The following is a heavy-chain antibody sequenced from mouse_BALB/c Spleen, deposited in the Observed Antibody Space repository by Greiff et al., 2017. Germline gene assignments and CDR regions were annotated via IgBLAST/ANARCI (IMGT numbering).Heavy chain of an antibody. D-gene: IGHD1-1*01. V-gene: IGHV7-3*02. J-gene: IGHJ3*01. CDR3: ARDSDYYGSSSFAY. CDR1: GFTFTDYY. Sequence: DVMLVESGGGLVQPGGSLRLSCATSGFTFTDYYMSWVRQPPGKALEWLGFIRNKANGYTTEYSASVKGRFTISRDNSQSILYLQMNTLRAEDSATYYCARDSDYYGSSSFAYWGQGTLVTVSA. CDR2: IRNKANGYTT.